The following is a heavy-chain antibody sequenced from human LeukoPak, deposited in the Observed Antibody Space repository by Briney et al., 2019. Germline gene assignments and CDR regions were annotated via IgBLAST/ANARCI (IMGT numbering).Heavy chain of an antibody. J-gene: IGHJ3*02. CDR2: ISGSGGST. Sequence: GGSLRLSCAASGFTFSSYAMSWVRQAPGKGLEWVSAISGSGGSTYYADSVKGRFTISRDNSKNTLYLQMNSLRAEDTAVYYCAKGRITVTTVTDAFDIWGQGTMVTVSS. CDR3: AKGRITVTTVTDAFDI. CDR1: GFTFSSYA. D-gene: IGHD4-17*01. V-gene: IGHV3-23*01.